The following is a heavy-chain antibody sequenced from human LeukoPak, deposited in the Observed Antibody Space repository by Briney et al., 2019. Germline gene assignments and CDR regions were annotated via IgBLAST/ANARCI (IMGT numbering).Heavy chain of an antibody. D-gene: IGHD2-21*01. CDR1: GGSISSYY. J-gene: IGHJ4*02. V-gene: IGHV4-59*12. CDR2: IYYSGST. CDR3: ARGLTGGDYYFDY. Sequence: SETLSLTCTVSGGSISSYYWSWIRQPPGKGLEWIGYIYYSGSTNYNPSLKSRVTISVDTSKNQSSLKLSSVTAADTAVYYCARGLTGGDYYFDYWGQGTLVTVSS.